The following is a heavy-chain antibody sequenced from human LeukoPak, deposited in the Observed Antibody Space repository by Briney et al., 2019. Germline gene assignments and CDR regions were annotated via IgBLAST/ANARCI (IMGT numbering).Heavy chain of an antibody. Sequence: SVKVSCKASGGTFSSYAISWVRQAPGQGLEWMGGIIPIFGTANYAQKFQGRVTITADESTSTAYMELSSLRSEDTAVYYCARDAPCTSGVCYFDYWGQGTLVTVSS. CDR2: IIPIFGTA. CDR1: GGTFSSYA. CDR3: ARDAPCTSGVCYFDY. V-gene: IGHV1-69*13. D-gene: IGHD2-8*01. J-gene: IGHJ4*02.